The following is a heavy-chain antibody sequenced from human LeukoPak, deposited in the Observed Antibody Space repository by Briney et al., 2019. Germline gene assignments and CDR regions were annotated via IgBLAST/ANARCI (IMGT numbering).Heavy chain of an antibody. Sequence: LGGSLRLSCTVSGFTVSTNSMSWVRQTPGKGLEWVSFIYSGGSTHYSDSVKGRFTIPRDNSKNTLYLQMNSLRAEDTAVYYCARYYYGSGSYPMYYYYYMDVWGKGTTVTISS. CDR1: GFTVSTNS. D-gene: IGHD3-10*01. J-gene: IGHJ6*03. CDR2: IYSGGST. CDR3: ARYYYGSGSYPMYYYYYMDV. V-gene: IGHV3-53*01.